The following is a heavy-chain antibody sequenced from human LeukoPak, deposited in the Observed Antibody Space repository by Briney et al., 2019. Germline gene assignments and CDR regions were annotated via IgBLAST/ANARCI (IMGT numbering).Heavy chain of an antibody. CDR3: AKDRAPGIAGYYFDY. J-gene: IGHJ4*02. CDR2: IASDGSST. D-gene: IGHD6-13*01. V-gene: IGHV3-74*01. CDR1: GFTFSSYW. Sequence: GGSLRLSCAASGFTFSSYWMNWVRQAPGKGLVWVSRIASDGSSTTYADSVKGRFSISRDNSKNTLYLQMNSLRAEDTAVYYCAKDRAPGIAGYYFDYWGQGTLVTVSS.